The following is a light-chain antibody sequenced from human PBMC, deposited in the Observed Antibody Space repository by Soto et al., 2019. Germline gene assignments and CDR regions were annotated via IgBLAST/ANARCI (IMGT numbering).Light chain of an antibody. J-gene: IGLJ2*01. CDR1: SSDVGGYNY. Sequence: QSALTRPASVSGSPGQSITISCTGTSSDVGGYNYVSWYQQHPGKAPKLMIYEVSNRPSGVSNRFSGSKSGNTASLTISGLQAEDEADYYCSSYTISTTLVFGGGTKLTVL. CDR3: SSYTISTTLV. V-gene: IGLV2-14*01. CDR2: EVS.